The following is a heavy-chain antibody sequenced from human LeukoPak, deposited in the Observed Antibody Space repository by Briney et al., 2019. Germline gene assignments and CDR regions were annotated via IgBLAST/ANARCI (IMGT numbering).Heavy chain of an antibody. CDR2: IYTSGST. D-gene: IGHD3-9*01. CDR1: GGSISSGSYY. CDR3: ARDRMTGYSSEAAFDI. V-gene: IGHV4-61*02. Sequence: PSQTLSLTCTVSGGSISSGSYYWSWIRQPAGKGLEWIGRIYTSGSTNYTPSLKSRVTISVDTSKNQFSLKLSSVTAADTAVYYCARDRMTGYSSEAAFDIWGQGTMVTVSS. J-gene: IGHJ3*02.